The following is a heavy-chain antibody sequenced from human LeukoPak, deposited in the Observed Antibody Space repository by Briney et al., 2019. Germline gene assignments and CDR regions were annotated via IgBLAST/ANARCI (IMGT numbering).Heavy chain of an antibody. CDR3: ARDRRENMGYYYGSGSYYFDY. J-gene: IGHJ4*02. CDR2: ISAYNGYT. Sequence: ASVKVSCKASGYTFTSYDINWVRQATGQGLEWMGWISAYNGYTNYAQNLQGRVTMTTDTSTSTAYMELSRLRSDDTAVYYCARDRRENMGYYYGSGSYYFDYWGRGTLVTVSS. D-gene: IGHD3-10*01. V-gene: IGHV1-18*01. CDR1: GYTFTSYD.